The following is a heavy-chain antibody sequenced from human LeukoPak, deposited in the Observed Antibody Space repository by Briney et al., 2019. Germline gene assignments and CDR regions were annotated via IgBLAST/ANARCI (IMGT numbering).Heavy chain of an antibody. J-gene: IGHJ4*02. CDR1: GFTFSRYW. CDR2: IKVDGSEK. V-gene: IGHV3-7*01. Sequence: GGSLRLSCIASGFTFSRYWMSWVRQAPGKGLEWVANIKVDGSEKYYVDSVKGRFTISRDNSKNTLYLQMNSLRAEDTAVYYCARDRFLEWLFDYWGQGTLVTVSS. CDR3: ARDRFLEWLFDY. D-gene: IGHD3-3*01.